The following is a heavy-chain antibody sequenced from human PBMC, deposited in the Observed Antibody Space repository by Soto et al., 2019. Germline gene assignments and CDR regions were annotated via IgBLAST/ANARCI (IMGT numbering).Heavy chain of an antibody. CDR1: GGSVTNSSYC. D-gene: IGHD4-17*01. V-gene: IGHV4-39*01. Sequence: PSETLSLTCTVSGGSVTNSSYCWGWIRQSPGKGLEWIGSVYYRGRSYSKSSVKSRVTISVDTSKNRFSLSLNSVTASDTAVYFCVSQRTTVPTQAYFDYWGPGALVTVPS. CDR2: VYYRGRS. J-gene: IGHJ4*02. CDR3: VSQRTTVPTQAYFDY.